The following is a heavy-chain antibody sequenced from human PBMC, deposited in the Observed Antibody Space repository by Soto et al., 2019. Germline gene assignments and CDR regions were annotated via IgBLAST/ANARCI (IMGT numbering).Heavy chain of an antibody. CDR1: GGSVSSDSAA. V-gene: IGHV6-1*01. J-gene: IGHJ4*03. D-gene: IGHD2-8*01. CDR3: GRGGLRNGFDS. CDR2: TYHGSKWST. Sequence: PSQTLSLTCAISGGSVSSDSAAWKWIRQSPSRGPEWLGRTYHGSKWSTDYAVTVKSRISVNTDTSRNQFSLQLSSVTPEDTGVYYCGRGGLRNGFDSWGQGTTVTGSS.